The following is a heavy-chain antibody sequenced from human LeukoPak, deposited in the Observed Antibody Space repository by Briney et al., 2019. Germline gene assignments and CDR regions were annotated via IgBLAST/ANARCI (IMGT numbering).Heavy chain of an antibody. D-gene: IGHD3-22*01. CDR2: ISAYNGNT. CDR1: GYTFTSYG. CDR3: ARDTTSYYDSSGYSPYNWFDP. Sequence: ASVKVSCKASGYTFTSYGIGWVRQAPGQGLEWMGWISAYNGNTNYAQKLQGRVTMTTDTSTSTAYMELRSLRSDDTAVYYCARDTTSYYDSSGYSPYNWFDPWGQGTLVTVSS. J-gene: IGHJ5*02. V-gene: IGHV1-18*01.